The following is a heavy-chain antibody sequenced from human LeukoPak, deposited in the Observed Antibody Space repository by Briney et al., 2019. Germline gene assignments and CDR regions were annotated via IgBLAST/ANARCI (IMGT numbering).Heavy chain of an antibody. Sequence: SETLSLTCTVSGASIIDSYWSWIRQPAGKGLEWIGRIITSGSTNYSPSLKSRVTMSLDTSKNQFSLKLSSVTAADTAVYYCARTLVITAAMYYYYRDVWGKGTTVTVSS. J-gene: IGHJ6*03. CDR2: IITSGST. CDR1: GASIIDSY. V-gene: IGHV4-4*07. CDR3: ARTLVITAAMYYYYRDV. D-gene: IGHD2-2*01.